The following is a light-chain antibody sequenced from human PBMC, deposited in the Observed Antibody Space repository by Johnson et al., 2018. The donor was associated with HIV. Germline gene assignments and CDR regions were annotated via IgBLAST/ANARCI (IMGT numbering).Light chain of an antibody. CDR3: GTWDSGLGAVYV. Sequence: HSVLTQPPSVSAAPGQTVTISCSGSSSNIGNNYVSWYQQLPGTVPKLLIYDNNKRPSGIPDRFSGSKSGTSATLGITGLQTGDEAGYYCGTWDSGLGAVYVFGTGTKVTVL. CDR1: SSNIGNNY. J-gene: IGLJ1*01. CDR2: DNN. V-gene: IGLV1-51*01.